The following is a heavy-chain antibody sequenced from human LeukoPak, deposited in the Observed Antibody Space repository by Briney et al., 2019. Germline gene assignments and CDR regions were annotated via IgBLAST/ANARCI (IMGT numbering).Heavy chain of an antibody. CDR3: TSGYQLVPH. CDR1: GFSFSSYA. V-gene: IGHV3-23*01. Sequence: GGSLRLSCAAAGFSFSSYAMSWVRQAPGKGLEWVSAISGSGGSTYYADSVKGRFTISRDNAKNTLYLQMSSLRAEVTAVYYCTSGYQLVPHWGQGTLVTVSS. D-gene: IGHD6-6*01. J-gene: IGHJ4*02. CDR2: ISGSGGST.